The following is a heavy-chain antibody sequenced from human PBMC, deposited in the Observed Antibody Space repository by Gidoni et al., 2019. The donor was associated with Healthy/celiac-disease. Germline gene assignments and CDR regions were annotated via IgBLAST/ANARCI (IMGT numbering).Heavy chain of an antibody. CDR1: GGSISSYC. Sequence: QLQDSGPGLLKPSETVSCTRTVPGGSISSYCRSWIRQPPGNGLQWIGYIYYSGSTNYNTSLKSRVTKSVDTTKDQFSLKLSSVTAADAAVYYCARDKVAMATSRVGYYYGMDVWGQGTTVTVSS. J-gene: IGHJ6*02. V-gene: IGHV4-59*01. D-gene: IGHD5-12*01. CDR3: ARDKVAMATSRVGYYYGMDV. CDR2: IYYSGST.